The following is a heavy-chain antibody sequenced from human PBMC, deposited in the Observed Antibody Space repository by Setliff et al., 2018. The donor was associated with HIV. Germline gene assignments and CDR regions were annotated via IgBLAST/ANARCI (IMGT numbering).Heavy chain of an antibody. V-gene: IGHV4-31*03. CDR1: GGSISSGTYY. J-gene: IGHJ4*02. D-gene: IGHD3-3*01. Sequence: SETLSLTCTVSGGSISSGTYYWSWIRQHPGKGLEWIGYIYYSGSTYYNPSLKSRVTLSVDTSRNQFSLKLSSVTAADTAVYYCARDRSDYYNLPGYFDHWGQGTPVTVS. CDR3: ARDRSDYYNLPGYFDH. CDR2: IYYSGST.